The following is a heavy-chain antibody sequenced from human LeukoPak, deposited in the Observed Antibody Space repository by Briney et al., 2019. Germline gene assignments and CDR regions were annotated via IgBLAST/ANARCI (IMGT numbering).Heavy chain of an antibody. J-gene: IGHJ4*02. CDR2: IYYSGST. CDR1: GGSISSSSYY. CDR3: ASHLRSGSFFDY. V-gene: IGHV4-39*01. Sequence: SETLSLTCTVSGGSISSSSYYWGWIRQPPGKGLEWIGSIYYSGSTYYNPSLKSRVTISVDTSKNQFSLKLSSVTAADTAVYYCASHLRSGSFFDYWGKGTLVTVSS. D-gene: IGHD3-10*01.